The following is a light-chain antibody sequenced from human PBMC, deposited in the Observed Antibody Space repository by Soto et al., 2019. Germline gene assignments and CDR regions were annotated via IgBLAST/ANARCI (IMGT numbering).Light chain of an antibody. J-gene: IGKJ1*01. V-gene: IGKV3-15*01. CDR1: QSIGTN. Sequence: EIGMTQSPATLSVSPGEKATLSCRASQSIGTNLAWYQQKPGQAPRLLIHGASTRATGIPARFSGSGSGTEFTLTISSLQPEDFAIYYCQQYNYWRTFGQGTKV. CDR2: GAS. CDR3: QQYNYWRT.